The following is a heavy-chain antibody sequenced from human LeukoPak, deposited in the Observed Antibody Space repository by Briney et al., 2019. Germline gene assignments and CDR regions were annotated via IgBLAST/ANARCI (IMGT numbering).Heavy chain of an antibody. CDR2: ISGSGGST. CDR3: AKDRWQQLVPATWFDP. J-gene: IGHJ5*02. V-gene: IGHV3-23*01. D-gene: IGHD6-13*01. Sequence: GGSLRLSCAASGFSFSSYAMSWVRQGPGKGLEWVSAISGSGGSTDYADSVKGRFTISRDNSKNTLYLQMNSLRAEDTAVYYCAKDRWQQLVPATWFDPWGQGTLVTVSS. CDR1: GFSFSSYA.